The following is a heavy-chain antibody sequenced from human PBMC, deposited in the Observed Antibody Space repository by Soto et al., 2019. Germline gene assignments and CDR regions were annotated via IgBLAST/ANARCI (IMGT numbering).Heavy chain of an antibody. CDR1: GFTFSSYG. V-gene: IGHV3-33*01. Sequence: PGGSLRLSCAASGFTFSSYGMHWVRQAPGKGLEWVAVIWYDGSNKYYADSVKGRFTISRDNSKNTLYLQMNSLRAEDTAVYYCARDQSPSYYDILTGYYPGHYYYYMDVWGKGTTVTVSS. CDR2: IWYDGSNK. CDR3: ARDQSPSYYDILTGYYPGHYYYYMDV. J-gene: IGHJ6*03. D-gene: IGHD3-9*01.